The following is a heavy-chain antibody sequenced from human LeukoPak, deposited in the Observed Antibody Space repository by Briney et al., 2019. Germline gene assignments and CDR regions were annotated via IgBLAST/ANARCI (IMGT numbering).Heavy chain of an antibody. D-gene: IGHD2/OR15-2a*01. CDR1: GFTFSSYS. CDR3: ARASRLGPVIFDY. J-gene: IGHJ4*02. V-gene: IGHV3-48*02. CDR2: ISSSSSTI. Sequence: GESLRLSCAASGFTFSSYSMNWVRQAPGKGLEWVSYISSSSSTIYYADSVKGRFTISRDNAKNSLYLQMNSLRDEDTAVYYCARASRLGPVIFDYWGQGTLVTVSS.